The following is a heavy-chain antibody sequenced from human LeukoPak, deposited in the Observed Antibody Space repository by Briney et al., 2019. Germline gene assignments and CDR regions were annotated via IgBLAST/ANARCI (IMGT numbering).Heavy chain of an antibody. CDR1: GGSISSSSYY. V-gene: IGHV4-39*01. CDR2: IYYSGST. J-gene: IGHJ4*02. CDR3: ARCGYYDFWSGYNPATFDY. Sequence: SETLSLTCTVSGGSISSSSYYWGWIRQPPGKGVEGIVSIYYSGSTYYSPSLKNRITISVDTPKNQFSLKLSSVTAADPAVYYCARCGYYDFWSGYNPATFDYWGQGTLVTVSS. D-gene: IGHD3-3*01.